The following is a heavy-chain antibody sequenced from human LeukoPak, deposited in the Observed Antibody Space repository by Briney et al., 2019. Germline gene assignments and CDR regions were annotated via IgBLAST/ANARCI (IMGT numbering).Heavy chain of an antibody. D-gene: IGHD6-6*01. CDR3: ARGGRYSSSSWGLYYYYYYMDV. Sequence: GASVKVSCKASGGTFSSYAISWVRQAPGQGREWMGGIIPIFGTANYAQKFQGRVTITTDESTSTAYMELSSLRSEDTAVYYCARGGRYSSSSWGLYYYYYYMDVWGKGTTVTVSS. CDR1: GGTFSSYA. V-gene: IGHV1-69*05. J-gene: IGHJ6*03. CDR2: IIPIFGTA.